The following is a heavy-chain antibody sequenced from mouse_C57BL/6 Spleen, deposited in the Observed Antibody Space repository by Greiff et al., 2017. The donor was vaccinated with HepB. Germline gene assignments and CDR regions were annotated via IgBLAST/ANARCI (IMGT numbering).Heavy chain of an antibody. V-gene: IGHV1-7*01. CDR3: ARSYAMDY. Sequence: VQLQQSGAELAKPGASVKLSCKASGYTFTSYWMHWVKQRPGQGLEWIGYINPSSGYTKYNQKFKDKATLTADKSSSTAYVQLISLSYEDSAVYYCARSYAMDYWGQGTSVTVSS. J-gene: IGHJ4*01. CDR1: GYTFTSYW. CDR2: INPSSGYT.